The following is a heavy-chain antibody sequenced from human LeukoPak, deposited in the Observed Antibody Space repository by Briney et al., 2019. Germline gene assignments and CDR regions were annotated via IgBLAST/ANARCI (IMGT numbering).Heavy chain of an antibody. Sequence: SETLSLTSTVSGGSISSSSYYWGWIRQPPGKGLEWIGSIYYSGSTNYNPSLTSRVAISVDTSKNQFSLKVSSVTAADTAVYYCASGGPYSGYIYWGQGTLVTVSS. CDR1: GGSISSSSYY. D-gene: IGHD5-12*01. CDR2: IYYSGST. CDR3: ASGGPYSGYIY. V-gene: IGHV4-39*07. J-gene: IGHJ4*02.